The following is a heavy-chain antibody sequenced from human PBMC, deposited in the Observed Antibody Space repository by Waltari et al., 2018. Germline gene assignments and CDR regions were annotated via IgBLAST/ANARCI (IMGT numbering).Heavy chain of an antibody. CDR2: IYAGGGS. CDR1: EFLVRHNY. V-gene: IGHV3-53*02. CDR3: ATLGAYLGAFEV. D-gene: IGHD3-16*01. Sequence: EVQLVETGGALIHPGGSLRLSCAASEFLVRHNYMAWVRQAPGKGLEWVSVIYAGGGSDSADSVRGRFTISRDNSKNTLYLEMNALRPDDTAVYYCATLGAYLGAFEVWGRGTMVTVSS. J-gene: IGHJ3*01.